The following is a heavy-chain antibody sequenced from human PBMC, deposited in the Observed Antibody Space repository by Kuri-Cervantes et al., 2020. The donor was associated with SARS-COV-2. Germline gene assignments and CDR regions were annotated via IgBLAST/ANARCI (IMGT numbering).Heavy chain of an antibody. CDR2: IYYSGST. J-gene: IGHJ4*02. D-gene: IGHD3-22*01. CDR3: ARVFGYYDSSGYYDFDY. V-gene: IGHV4-59*01. CDR1: GGPISSYY. Sequence: SETLSLTCTVSGGPISSYYWSWIRQPPGKGLEWIGYIYYSGSTNYNPSLKSRVTISADTSKNQFSLKLSSVTAADTAVCYCARVFGYYDSSGYYDFDYWGQGTLVTVSS.